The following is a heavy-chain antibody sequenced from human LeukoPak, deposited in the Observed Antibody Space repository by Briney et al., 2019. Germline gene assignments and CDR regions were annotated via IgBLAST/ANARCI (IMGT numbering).Heavy chain of an antibody. Sequence: SETLSLTCTVSGGSISSYYWSWIRQPPGKGLEWIGYIYYSGSTNYNPSLKSRVTISVDTSKSQFSLKLSSVTAADTAVYYCARDRGIAVANPYGMDVWGQGTTVTVSS. CDR1: GGSISSYY. D-gene: IGHD6-19*01. CDR2: IYYSGST. J-gene: IGHJ6*02. V-gene: IGHV4-59*01. CDR3: ARDRGIAVANPYGMDV.